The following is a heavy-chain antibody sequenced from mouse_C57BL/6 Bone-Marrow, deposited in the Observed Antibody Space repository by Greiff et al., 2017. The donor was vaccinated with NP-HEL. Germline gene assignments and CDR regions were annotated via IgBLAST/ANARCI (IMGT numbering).Heavy chain of an antibody. CDR2: ISDGGSYT. Sequence: EVQLVESGGGLVKPGGSLKLSCAASRFTFSSYAMSWVRQTPEKRLEWVATISDGGSYTYYPDNVKGRFTISRDNAKNNLYLQMSHLKSEDTAMYYCARVITTVVALYYFDYWGQGTTLTVSS. J-gene: IGHJ2*01. CDR3: ARVITTVVALYYFDY. V-gene: IGHV5-4*01. D-gene: IGHD1-1*01. CDR1: RFTFSSYA.